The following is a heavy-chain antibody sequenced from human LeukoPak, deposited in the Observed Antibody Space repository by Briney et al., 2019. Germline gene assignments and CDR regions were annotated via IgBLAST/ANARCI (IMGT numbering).Heavy chain of an antibody. CDR1: GGSISSSSYY. CDR3: ARSDYYGSGPHAFDI. J-gene: IGHJ3*02. V-gene: IGHV4-39*07. CDR2: IYYSGST. Sequence: PSETLSLTCTVSGGSISSSSYYWGWIRQPPGKGLEWIGSIYYSGSTYYNPSLKSRVTISVDTSKNQFSLKLSSVTAADTAVYYCARSDYYGSGPHAFDIWGQGTMVTVSS. D-gene: IGHD3-10*01.